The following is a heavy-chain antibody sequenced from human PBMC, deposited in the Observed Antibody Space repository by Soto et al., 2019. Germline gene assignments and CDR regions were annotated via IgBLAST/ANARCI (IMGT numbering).Heavy chain of an antibody. CDR3: ARLDCSGGSCYDHNWFDP. D-gene: IGHD2-15*01. Sequence: GESLNISYTGSCYSFTRYLISWVRQLPGKGLEWMGRIDPSDSYTNYSPSFQGHVTISADKSISTAYLQWSSLKASDTAMYYCARLDCSGGSCYDHNWFDPWGQGTLVTVSS. J-gene: IGHJ5*02. CDR2: IDPSDSYT. V-gene: IGHV5-10-1*01. CDR1: CYSFTRYL.